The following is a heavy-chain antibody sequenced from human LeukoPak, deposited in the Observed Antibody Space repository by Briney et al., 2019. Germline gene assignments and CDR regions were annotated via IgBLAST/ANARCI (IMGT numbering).Heavy chain of an antibody. D-gene: IGHD6-13*01. V-gene: IGHV3-30-3*01. CDR1: GFTFSSYA. CDR3: ARGLPAIAAAGTEYFQH. Sequence: GRSLRLSCAASGFTFSSYAMHWVRQGPGKGLEWVAVISYDGSNKYHADSVRGRFTISRDNSKNTLYLQMNSLRAEDTAVYYCARGLPAIAAAGTEYFQHWGQGTLVTVSS. CDR2: ISYDGSNK. J-gene: IGHJ1*01.